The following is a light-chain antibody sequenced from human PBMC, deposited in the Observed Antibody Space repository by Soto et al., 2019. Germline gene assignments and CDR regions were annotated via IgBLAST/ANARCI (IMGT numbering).Light chain of an antibody. J-gene: IGKJ1*01. CDR1: QRLXSK. CDR2: GAS. Sequence: DIVVTKSPAALSVSPGEGATLACRASQRLXSKFAWYQPKPGQAPRILXSGASTRATGIPARFSGSGSGTEFTLIISSLQSEDSAVYYCQQYKSGMWTFGQGTKVDIK. CDR3: QQYKSGMWT. V-gene: IGKV3-15*01.